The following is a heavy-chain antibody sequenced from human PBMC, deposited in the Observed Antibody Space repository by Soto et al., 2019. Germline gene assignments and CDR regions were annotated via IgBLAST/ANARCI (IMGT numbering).Heavy chain of an antibody. CDR1: GYTFTSYD. CDR2: MNPNSGNT. J-gene: IGHJ5*02. V-gene: IGHV1-8*01. D-gene: IGHD5-18*01. Sequence: ASVKVSCKASGYTFTSYDINWVRQATGQGLEWMGWMNPNSGNTGCAQKFQGRVTMTRNTSISTAYMELSSLRSEDTAVYYCARKGDVDTAMASFNWFDPWGQGTLVTVSS. CDR3: ARKGDVDTAMASFNWFDP.